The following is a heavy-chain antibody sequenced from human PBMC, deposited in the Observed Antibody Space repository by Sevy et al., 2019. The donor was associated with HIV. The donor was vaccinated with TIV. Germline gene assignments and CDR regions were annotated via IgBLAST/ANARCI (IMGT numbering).Heavy chain of an antibody. V-gene: IGHV3-74*01. CDR3: AIGSAGTAQH. D-gene: IGHD6-19*01. J-gene: IGHJ4*02. Sequence: GGSLRLSCAASGFTSGSFYMHWVRQTPKKGLVWVSNINSDGRLSNYADSVKGRFNVSRDNAKNTQHLQMTSLGAEDTAVYYCAIGSAGTAQHWGQGILVTVSS. CDR2: INSDGRLS. CDR1: GFTSGSFY.